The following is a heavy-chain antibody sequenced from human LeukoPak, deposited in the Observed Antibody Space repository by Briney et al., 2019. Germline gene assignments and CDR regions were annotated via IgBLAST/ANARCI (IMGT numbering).Heavy chain of an antibody. CDR1: GGSISSSSYY. CDR2: IYYSGST. D-gene: IGHD3-22*01. V-gene: IGHV4-39*07. Sequence: SETLSLTCTVSGGSISSSSYYWGWIRQPPGKGLEWIGSIYYSGSTYYNPSLKSRVTISVDTSKNQFSLKLSSVTAADTAVYYCARGLYYYDSSGYPPELWGQGTMVTVSS. CDR3: ARGLYYYDSSGYPPEL. J-gene: IGHJ3*01.